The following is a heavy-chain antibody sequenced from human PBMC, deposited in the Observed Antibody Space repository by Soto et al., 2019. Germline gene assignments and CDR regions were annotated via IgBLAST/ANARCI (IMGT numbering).Heavy chain of an antibody. Sequence: QVQLVESGGGVVQPGRSLRLSCAASGFTFSSYAMYWVRQAPGKGLEWVAVISYDGSNKYYADSVKGRFTISRDNSKNTLYLQMNSLRAEDTAVYYCTGGGGGYDWYDYWGQGTLVTVSS. V-gene: IGHV3-30-3*01. D-gene: IGHD5-12*01. CDR3: TGGGGGYDWYDY. CDR2: ISYDGSNK. CDR1: GFTFSSYA. J-gene: IGHJ4*02.